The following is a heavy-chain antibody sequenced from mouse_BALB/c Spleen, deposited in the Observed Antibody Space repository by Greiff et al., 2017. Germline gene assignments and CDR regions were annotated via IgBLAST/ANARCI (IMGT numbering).Heavy chain of an antibody. CDR1: GFAFSSYD. Sequence: EVKVVESGGGLVKPGGSLKLSCAASGFAFSSYDMSWVRQTPEKRLEWVAYISSGGGSTYYPDTVKGRFTISRDNAKNTLYLQMSSLKSEDTAMYYCARQYPAFDYWGQGTTLTVSA. CDR3: ARQYPAFDY. J-gene: IGHJ2*01. V-gene: IGHV5-12-1*01. CDR2: ISSGGGST. D-gene: IGHD5-1-1*01.